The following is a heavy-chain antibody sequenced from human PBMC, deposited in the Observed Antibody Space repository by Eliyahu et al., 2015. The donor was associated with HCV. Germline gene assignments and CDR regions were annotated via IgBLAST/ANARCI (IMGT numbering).Heavy chain of an antibody. J-gene: IGHJ4*02. CDR3: ARSQVAVAEYYFDY. CDR2: IYPGDSDT. Sequence: SGYSFTSYWIGWVRQMPGKGLEWMGIIYPGDSDTRYSPSFQGQVTISADKSISTAYLQWSSLKASDTAMYYCARSQVAVAEYYFDYWGQGTLVTVSS. V-gene: IGHV5-51*01. CDR1: GYSFTSYW. D-gene: IGHD6-19*01.